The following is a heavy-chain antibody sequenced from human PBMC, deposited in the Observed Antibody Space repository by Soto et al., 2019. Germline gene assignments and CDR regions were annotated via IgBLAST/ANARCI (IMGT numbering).Heavy chain of an antibody. V-gene: IGHV3-7*05. Sequence: GGSLRLSCAASGFTFSSYWMSWVRQAPGKGLEWVANIKQDGNEKYYVDSVKGRFTISRDNAKNSLYLQMNSLRAEDTAVYYCAREVDYTPEKNYYYYGMDVWGQGTTVTVSS. D-gene: IGHD4-4*01. CDR1: GFTFSSYW. CDR3: AREVDYTPEKNYYYYGMDV. CDR2: IKQDGNEK. J-gene: IGHJ6*02.